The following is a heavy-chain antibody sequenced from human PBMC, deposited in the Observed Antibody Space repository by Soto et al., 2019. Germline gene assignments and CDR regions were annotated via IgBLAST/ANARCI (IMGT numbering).Heavy chain of an antibody. V-gene: IGHV1-69*13. D-gene: IGHD6-19*01. CDR3: AGGQWLAWCEH. J-gene: IGHJ5*02. CDR2: ITPIFGTA. CDR1: GGTFSSYA. Sequence: SVKVSCKASGGTFSSYAISWVRQAPGQGLEWMGGITPIFGTANYAQKFQGRVTITADESTSTAYMELSSLRSEDTAVYYCAGGQWLAWCEHWGKGTLVNVSS.